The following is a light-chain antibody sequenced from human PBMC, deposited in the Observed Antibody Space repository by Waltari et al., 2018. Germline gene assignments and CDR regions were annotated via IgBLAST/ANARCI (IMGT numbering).Light chain of an antibody. CDR3: CSYAGSYTWV. J-gene: IGLJ3*02. V-gene: IGLV2-11*01. CDR1: THDLGSSNY. Sequence: SALTQPRSVSGSPGQSVTISCTGTTHDLGSSNYVSWYQQHPGKAPKLIILDVTKRPSGVPDRLSGSKSGNTASLTISGLRAEDEAEYYCCSYAGSYTWVFGGGTKLTVV. CDR2: DVT.